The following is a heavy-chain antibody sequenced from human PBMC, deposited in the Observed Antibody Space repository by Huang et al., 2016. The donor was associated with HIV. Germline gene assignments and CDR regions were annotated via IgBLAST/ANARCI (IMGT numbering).Heavy chain of an antibody. Sequence: QVQLVESGGGVVQPGRSLRLSCAASGFTFNKYGMHWVRQAQGKGLEGVAVISCDGSKKDYADSVKGRFTFSRDNSKNTLYLQMNSLRAEDTAVYYCAKGLSGAYYYVYDHWGQGTLVTVSS. CDR3: AKGLSGAYYYVYDH. CDR2: ISCDGSKK. V-gene: IGHV3-30*18. CDR1: GFTFNKYG. D-gene: IGHD3-22*01. J-gene: IGHJ4*02.